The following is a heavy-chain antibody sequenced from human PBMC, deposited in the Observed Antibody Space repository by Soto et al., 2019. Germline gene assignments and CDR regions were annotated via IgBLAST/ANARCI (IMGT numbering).Heavy chain of an antibody. V-gene: IGHV3-53*05. D-gene: IGHD3-22*01. J-gene: IGHJ3*02. CDR3: ARERFPPLTTMTPIADAFDI. CDR2: IYNDGTT. Sequence: PGGSLRLSCAASGFTVSSYYISWVRQAPGKGLEWVSIIYNDGTTYYADSVKGRFTISRDNSKNTLYLQMNSLRAEDTAVYYCARERFPPLTTMTPIADAFDIWGQGTMVTVSS. CDR1: GFTVSSYY.